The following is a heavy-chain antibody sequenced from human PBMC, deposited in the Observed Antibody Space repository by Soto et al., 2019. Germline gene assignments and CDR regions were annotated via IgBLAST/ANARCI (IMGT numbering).Heavy chain of an antibody. CDR2: ISGSGGST. V-gene: IGHV3-23*01. J-gene: IGHJ4*02. CDR1: GFTFSSYA. Sequence: GGSLRLSCAASGFTFSSYAMSWVRQAPGKGLEWVSAISGSGGSTYYADSVKGRFTISRDNSKNTLYLQMNSLRAEDTAVYYCAKDRPYCSGGSCYSGYSYGPFDYWGQGTLVTVSS. D-gene: IGHD2-15*01. CDR3: AKDRPYCSGGSCYSGYSYGPFDY.